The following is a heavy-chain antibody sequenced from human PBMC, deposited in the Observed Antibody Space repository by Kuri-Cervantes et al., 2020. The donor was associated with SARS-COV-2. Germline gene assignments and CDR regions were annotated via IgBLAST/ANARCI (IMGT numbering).Heavy chain of an antibody. J-gene: IGHJ4*02. CDR3: TTDLEEMATIDY. Sequence: GESLKISCTASGFTFGDYAMSWVRQAPGKGLEWAGFIRSKADGGTTDYAAPVKGRFTISRDDSKNTLYLQMNSLKTEDTAVYYCTTDLEEMATIDYWGQGTLVTVSS. V-gene: IGHV3-49*04. CDR2: IRSKADGGTT. D-gene: IGHD5-24*01. CDR1: GFTFGDYA.